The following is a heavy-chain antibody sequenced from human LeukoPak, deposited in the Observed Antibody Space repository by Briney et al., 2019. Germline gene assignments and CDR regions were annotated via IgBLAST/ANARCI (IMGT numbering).Heavy chain of an antibody. CDR2: IYLTDNT. CDR1: GDSVTNPLSY. V-gene: IGHV4-61*02. Sequence: PSETLSLTCTVSGDSVTNPLSYWSWIRQSAGKGLEWIGRIYLTDNTNYNPSLAGRVTMSVDTSTNQFSLKLYSVTAADTAIYYCASEFDVESHYLAFGYWGQGTLVAVSS. CDR3: ASEFDVESHYLAFGY. J-gene: IGHJ4*02. D-gene: IGHD3-10*01.